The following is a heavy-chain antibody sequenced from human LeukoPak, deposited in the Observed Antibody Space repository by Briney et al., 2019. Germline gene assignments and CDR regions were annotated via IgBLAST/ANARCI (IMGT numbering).Heavy chain of an antibody. D-gene: IGHD2-2*01. CDR1: GDSISTYF. J-gene: IGHJ6*03. CDR3: ARLIPCRSTFCPRFYYYMDV. CDR2: IHTSGST. Sequence: SETLSLTCTVSGDSISTYFWTWIRQPPGKGLEWVGYIHTSGSTNYNPSLNSRVTFSLDTSKNQFSLKLSSVTAADTAVYYCARLIPCRSTFCPRFYYYMDVWGKGTTVTVSS. V-gene: IGHV4-4*09.